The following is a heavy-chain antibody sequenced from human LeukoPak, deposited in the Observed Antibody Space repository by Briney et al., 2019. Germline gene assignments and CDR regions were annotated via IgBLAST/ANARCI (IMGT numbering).Heavy chain of an antibody. CDR2: ISATGGST. Sequence: PGGSLRLSCAASGFTFSTYAVNWVRQAPGKGLEWVSTISATGGSTYYADSVKGRFTIPRDNSKNTLYLQMNSLRAEDTAVYYCAKSEQQLTDWFDPWGQGTLVTVSS. CDR1: GFTFSTYA. D-gene: IGHD1/OR15-1a*01. V-gene: IGHV3-23*01. CDR3: AKSEQQLTDWFDP. J-gene: IGHJ5*02.